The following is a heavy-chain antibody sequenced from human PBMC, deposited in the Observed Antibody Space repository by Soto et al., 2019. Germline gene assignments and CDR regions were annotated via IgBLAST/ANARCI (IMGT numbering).Heavy chain of an antibody. CDR2: IYYTGST. D-gene: IGHD3-16*01. J-gene: IGHJ6*02. Sequence: QVQLQESGPGPVKPSQTLSLTCSVSGDSISSGGYYWTWVRLRPGKGLELIGYIYYTGSTYYNPSLTIRIPMSLDGSENQFSLKLPSGTAGDTAVYYWAGGGGGGRVRGMDVWGQGTTVTVSS. V-gene: IGHV4-31*03. CDR1: GDSISSGGYY. CDR3: AGGGGGGRVRGMDV.